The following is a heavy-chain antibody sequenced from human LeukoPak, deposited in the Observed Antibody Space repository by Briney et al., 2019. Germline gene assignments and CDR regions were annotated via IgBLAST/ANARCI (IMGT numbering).Heavy chain of an antibody. D-gene: IGHD3-9*01. V-gene: IGHV4-31*03. Sequence: SDTLSVTRMVSGGCITSWRYYWTWIRQYPEKGLEWIGYSYYSGSTHYKPSLKSRATISLDKSKNQFSLNLTSATAADTAIYYCARATYDLLTGYYLDSWGQGTLVTVSS. CDR3: ARATYDLLTGYYLDS. J-gene: IGHJ4*02. CDR1: GGCITSWRYY. CDR2: SYYSGST.